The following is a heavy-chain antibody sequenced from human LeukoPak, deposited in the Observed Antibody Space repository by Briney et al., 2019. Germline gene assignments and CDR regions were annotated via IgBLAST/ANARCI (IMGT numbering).Heavy chain of an antibody. D-gene: IGHD4-11*01. Sequence: GGSLRLSFAASGFTVSSNSMSWVRQAPGKGLEWVSVIYSGGTTYYADSVKGRFTISRDNSKNTLYLQMNSLRAEDTAVYYCSRAMTTITTNGLDVWGQGTTVTVSS. CDR2: IYSGGTT. J-gene: IGHJ6*02. CDR3: SRAMTTITTNGLDV. CDR1: GFTVSSNS. V-gene: IGHV3-53*01.